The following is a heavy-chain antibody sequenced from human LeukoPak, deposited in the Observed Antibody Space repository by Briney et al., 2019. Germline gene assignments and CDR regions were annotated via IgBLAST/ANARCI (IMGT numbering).Heavy chain of an antibody. D-gene: IGHD2-2*01. CDR1: GYTFTSYA. J-gene: IGHJ4*02. CDR2: INAGNGNT. Sequence: ASVKVSCKASGYTFTSYAMHWVRQAPGQRLEWMGWINAGNGNTKYSQKFQGRVTITRDTSASTAYMELSSLRSEDTAVYYCAGDIAPGEYCSSTSCSYHFDYWGQGTLVTVSS. CDR3: AGDIAPGEYCSSTSCSYHFDY. V-gene: IGHV1-3*01.